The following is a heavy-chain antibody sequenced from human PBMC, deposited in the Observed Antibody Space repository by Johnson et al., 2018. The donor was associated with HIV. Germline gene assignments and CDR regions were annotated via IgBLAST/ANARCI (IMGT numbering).Heavy chain of an antibody. CDR2: ISYDGSYR. V-gene: IGHV3-30*18. J-gene: IGHJ3*02. Sequence: QVQLVESGGGVVQPGRSLRLSCAASGFTFSSCGMHWVRQAPGKGLEWVAVISYDGSYRYYADSVQGRFTISRDNSKNTLSLQMNSLRAEDTAVYYCAKGLDTAMVRDALDIWGQGTMVTVSS. CDR1: GFTFSSCG. CDR3: AKGLDTAMVRDALDI. D-gene: IGHD5-18*01.